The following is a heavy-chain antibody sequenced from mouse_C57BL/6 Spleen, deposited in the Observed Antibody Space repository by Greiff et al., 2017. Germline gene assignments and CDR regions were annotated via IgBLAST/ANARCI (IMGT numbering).Heavy chain of an antibody. Sequence: EVKLVESGPELVKPGASVKIPCKASGYTFTDYNMDWVKQSHGKSLEWIGDINPNNGGTIYNQKFKGKATLTVDKSSSTAYMELRSLTSEDTAVYYCARIYYYSHWYFDVWGTGTTVTGSS. CDR3: ARIYYYSHWYFDV. D-gene: IGHD1-1*01. CDR1: GYTFTDYN. V-gene: IGHV1-18*01. CDR2: INPNNGGT. J-gene: IGHJ1*03.